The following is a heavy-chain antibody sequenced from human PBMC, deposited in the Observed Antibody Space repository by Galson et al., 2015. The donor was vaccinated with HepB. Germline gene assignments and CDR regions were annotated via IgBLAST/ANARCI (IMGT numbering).Heavy chain of an antibody. Sequence: SLRLSCAASGFTFSSYGMHWVRQAPGKGLEWVAVISSDGGNKFHADSVKGRFTISRDNSKNTLYLQMNRLRPEDTAEYYCAKGYTDFWSDHIADAFDIWGQGTMVTVSS. D-gene: IGHD3-3*01. V-gene: IGHV3-30*18. CDR3: AKGYTDFWSDHIADAFDI. J-gene: IGHJ3*02. CDR2: ISSDGGNK. CDR1: GFTFSSYG.